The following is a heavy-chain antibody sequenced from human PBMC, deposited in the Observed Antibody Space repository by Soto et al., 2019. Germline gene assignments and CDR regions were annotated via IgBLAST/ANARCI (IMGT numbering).Heavy chain of an antibody. CDR2: ISHSGNT. CDR3: AKLLHNSHYNVMDV. V-gene: IGHV3-23*01. CDR1: GFTFSSYG. Sequence: GGSLRLSCAVSGFTFSSYGMRWVHQAPGQGLEWVSSISHSGNTYYSDSVKGRFTISRDNSKNTLYLQMDSLRAEDTATYYCAKLLHNSHYNVMDVWGRGTTVTVSS. J-gene: IGHJ6*02. D-gene: IGHD1-1*01.